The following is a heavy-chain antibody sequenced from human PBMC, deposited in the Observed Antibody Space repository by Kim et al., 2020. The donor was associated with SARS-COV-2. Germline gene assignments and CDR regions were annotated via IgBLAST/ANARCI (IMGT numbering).Heavy chain of an antibody. D-gene: IGHD6-13*01. Sequence: SETLTLTCTVSGGSISSSSYYWGWIRQPPGKGLEWIGSIYYSGSTYYNPSLKSRVTISVDTSKNQFSLKLSSVTAADTAVYYCARLPSGYSSSWYVYWGQGTLVTVSS. V-gene: IGHV4-39*01. J-gene: IGHJ4*02. CDR3: ARLPSGYSSSWYVY. CDR2: IYYSGST. CDR1: GGSISSSSYY.